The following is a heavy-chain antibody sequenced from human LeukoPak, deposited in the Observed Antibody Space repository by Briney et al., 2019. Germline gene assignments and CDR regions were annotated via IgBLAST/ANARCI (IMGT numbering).Heavy chain of an antibody. V-gene: IGHV3-48*03. CDR1: GFTFSSYE. D-gene: IGHD5-18*01. J-gene: IGHJ4*02. CDR3: ARERGISYGYDY. Sequence: PGGSLRLSCAASGFTFSSYEMNWVRQAPGKGLEWVSYISSSGSTIYYADSVKGRFTISRDNAKNSLYLQMNSLRAEDTAVYYCARERGISYGYDYWGQGTLVTVSS. CDR2: ISSSGSTI.